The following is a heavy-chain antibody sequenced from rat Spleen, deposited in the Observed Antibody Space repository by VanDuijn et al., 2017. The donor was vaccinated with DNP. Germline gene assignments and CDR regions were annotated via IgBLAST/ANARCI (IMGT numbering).Heavy chain of an antibody. CDR3: ARPGYYSGGGFAY. D-gene: IGHD1-1*01. J-gene: IGHJ3*01. Sequence: EVQLVESGGDLVQPGRSLKLSCAASGFTFNNYWMTWIRQVPGKGLEWVASITTSGDSTYYPDSVKGRFTISRDNAKSTLYLQMNSLRSEDMATYYCARPGYYSGGGFAYWGQGTLVTVSS. V-gene: IGHV5-31*01. CDR2: ITTSGDST. CDR1: GFTFNNYW.